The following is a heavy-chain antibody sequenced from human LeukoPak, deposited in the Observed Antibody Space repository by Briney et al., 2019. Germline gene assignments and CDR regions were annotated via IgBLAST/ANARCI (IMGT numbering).Heavy chain of an antibody. J-gene: IGHJ6*03. CDR3: ARVRRTYYYYMDV. Sequence: SETLSLTCTVSGYSISSGYYWGWIRQPPGRGLEWIGSIFHSGSTYYNPSLKSRVTISLDTSKNQFSLKLSSVTAADTAVYYCARVRRTYYYYMDVWGKGTTVTISS. V-gene: IGHV4-38-2*02. CDR1: GYSISSGYY. CDR2: IFHSGST.